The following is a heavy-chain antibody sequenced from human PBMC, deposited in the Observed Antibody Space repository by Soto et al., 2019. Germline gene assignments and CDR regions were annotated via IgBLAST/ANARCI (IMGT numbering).Heavy chain of an antibody. CDR2: IYYSGST. CDR3: ARVSGGYGGFVWFDP. D-gene: IGHD5-12*01. J-gene: IGHJ5*02. V-gene: IGHV4-30-4*08. Sequence: SETLSLTCTVSGGSISSDDFYWSWIRQHPGKGLEWIGYIYYSGSTHYNPSLKSRVTISVDTSKNQFSLKLSSVTAADTAVYYCARVSGGYGGFVWFDPWGQGTLVTVSS. CDR1: GGSISSDDFY.